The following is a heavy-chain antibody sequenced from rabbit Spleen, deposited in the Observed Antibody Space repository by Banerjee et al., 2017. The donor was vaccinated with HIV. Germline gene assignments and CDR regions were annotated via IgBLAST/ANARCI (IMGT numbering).Heavy chain of an antibody. CDR3: AREEDGSGGGYEL. J-gene: IGHJ4*01. D-gene: IGHD1-1*01. CDR1: GFSFSNKAV. Sequence: QEQLEESGGGLVKPEGSLKLSCTASGFSFSNKAVMCWVRQAPGKGLEWIACINAVTGKAVYASWAKGRFTISKASSTVTLQMTSLTVADTATYFCAREEDGSGGGYELWGQGTLVTVS. CDR2: INAVTGKA. V-gene: IGHV1S45*01.